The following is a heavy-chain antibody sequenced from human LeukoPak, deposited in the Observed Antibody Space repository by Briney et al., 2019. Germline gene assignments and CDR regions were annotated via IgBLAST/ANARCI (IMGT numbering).Heavy chain of an antibody. V-gene: IGHV3-48*01. CDR3: ATLPSGGGYYYYHGMDV. Sequence: GGSLRLSCAASGFTFSSYSMNWVRQAPGKGLEWVSYISSSSSTIYYADSVKGRFTISRDNAKNSLYLQMNSLRAEDTAVYYCATLPSGGGYYYYHGMDVWGQGTTVTVSS. CDR2: ISSSSSTI. J-gene: IGHJ6*02. D-gene: IGHD6-25*01. CDR1: GFTFSSYS.